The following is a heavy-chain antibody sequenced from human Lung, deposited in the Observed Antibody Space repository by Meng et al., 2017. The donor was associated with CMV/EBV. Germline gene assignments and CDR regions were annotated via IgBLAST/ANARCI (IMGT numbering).Heavy chain of an antibody. Sequence: ASVKVSCKTSGYTFIAYYMHWVRQAPGQGLEWMGWINTNSGGTHYAKKFQGRVTMTRDTSITTVYMELSRLRSDDTAVYYCARGDTWESFDWFDPWGQGTLVTVSS. CDR2: INTNSGGT. V-gene: IGHV1-2*02. J-gene: IGHJ5*02. CDR3: ARGDTWESFDWFDP. D-gene: IGHD1-26*01. CDR1: GYTFIAYY.